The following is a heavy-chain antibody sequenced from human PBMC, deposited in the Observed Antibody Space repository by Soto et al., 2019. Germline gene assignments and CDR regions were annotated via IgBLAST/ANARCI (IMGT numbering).Heavy chain of an antibody. D-gene: IGHD3-3*01. J-gene: IGHJ4*02. CDR2: IYYSGST. CDR3: ASLGGIQADY. CDR1: GDSISTYY. V-gene: IGHV4-59*08. Sequence: SETLSLTCTVSGDSISTYYWSWIRQPPGKGLKWIGYIYYSGSTNYNPSLKSRVTISADTSKNQFSLKLSSVTAADTAVYYCASLGGIQADYWGQGTLVTVS.